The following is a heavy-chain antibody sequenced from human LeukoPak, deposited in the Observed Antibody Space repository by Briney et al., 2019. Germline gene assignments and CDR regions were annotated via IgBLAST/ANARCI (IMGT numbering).Heavy chain of an antibody. J-gene: IGHJ4*02. D-gene: IGHD5-24*01. V-gene: IGHV3-30*02. CDR2: IRYDGSNK. CDR3: SRDRMGTKSFDY. CDR1: GFTFSSYG. Sequence: GGSLRLSCAASGFTFSSYGMHWVRQAPGKGLEWVAFIRYDGSNKYYADSVKGRFTISRDNSKNTLYLQMKSLRAEDTALYYCSRDRMGTKSFDYWGQGTLVTVSS.